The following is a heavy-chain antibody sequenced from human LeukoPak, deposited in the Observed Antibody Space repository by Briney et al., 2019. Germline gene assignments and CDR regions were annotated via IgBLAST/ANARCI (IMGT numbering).Heavy chain of an antibody. D-gene: IGHD5-12*01. V-gene: IGHV4-4*07. CDR2: IYTSGST. J-gene: IGHJ4*02. Sequence: SETLSLTCTVSGGFISSYYWSWIRQPAGKGLEWIGRIYTSGSTNYNPSLKSRVTMSVDTSKNQFSLKLSSVTAADTAVYYCARVGYSGYDPYYFDYWGQGTLVTVSS. CDR3: ARVGYSGYDPYYFDY. CDR1: GGFISSYY.